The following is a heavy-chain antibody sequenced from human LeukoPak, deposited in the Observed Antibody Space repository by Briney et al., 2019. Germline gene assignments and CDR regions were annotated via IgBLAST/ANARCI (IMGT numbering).Heavy chain of an antibody. CDR2: ISGSGGST. V-gene: IGHV3-23*01. D-gene: IGHD4-23*01. CDR1: GFTFSSYV. Sequence: TGGSLRLSCAASGFTFSSYVMSWVRQAPGKGLEWVSAISGSGGSTYYADSVKGRFTISRDNSKNTLYLQMNSLRAEDTAVYYCAKDRGVYGGNFDYWGQGTLVTVSS. J-gene: IGHJ4*02. CDR3: AKDRGVYGGNFDY.